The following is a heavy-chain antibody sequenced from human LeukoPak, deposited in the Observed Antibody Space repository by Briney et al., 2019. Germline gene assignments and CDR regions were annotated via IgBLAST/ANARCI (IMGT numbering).Heavy chain of an antibody. CDR1: GFTFSSYG. V-gene: IGHV3-30*02. D-gene: IGHD6-19*01. CDR2: IRYDGSNK. Sequence: GGSLRLSCAASGFTFSSYGMHRVRQAPGKGLEWVAFIRYDGSNKYYADSVKGRFTISRDNSKNTLYLQMNSLRAEDTAVYYCAKEQDSSGWYWGFDYWGQGTLVTVSS. J-gene: IGHJ4*02. CDR3: AKEQDSSGWYWGFDY.